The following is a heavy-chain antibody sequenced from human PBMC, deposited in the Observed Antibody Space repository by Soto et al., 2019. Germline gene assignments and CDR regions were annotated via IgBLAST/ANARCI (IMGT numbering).Heavy chain of an antibody. V-gene: IGHV3-30*18. CDR1: GFTFSSHA. J-gene: IGHJ2*01. CDR2: TSFDGNDE. D-gene: IGHD2-15*01. CDR3: AKGQGGYRSGETCGRKGCDS. Sequence: QVQLEESGGGVVQPGRSLRVSCAASGFTFSSHAMHWVRQAPGKGLEWVAVTSFDGNDEYYADSVKRRFTISRDKSKNKLDLQMISLRTEATAVYFCAKGQGGYRSGETCGRKGCDSWGRGTLVAFSS.